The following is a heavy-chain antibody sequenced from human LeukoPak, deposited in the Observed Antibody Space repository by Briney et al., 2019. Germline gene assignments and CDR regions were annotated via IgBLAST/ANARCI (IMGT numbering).Heavy chain of an antibody. CDR2: ISYDGSNK. J-gene: IGHJ4*02. CDR1: GFTFSRYG. CDR3: AKDPRRYSRTGGYFEY. Sequence: PGGSLRLSCGASGFTFSRYGMHWVRQAPGKGLEWVALISYDGSNKYYADSVKGRFTISRDNSKNTLYLQVNSLRAEDTAVYYCAKDPRRYSRTGGYFEYWGQGTLVTVSS. V-gene: IGHV3-30*18. D-gene: IGHD6-13*01.